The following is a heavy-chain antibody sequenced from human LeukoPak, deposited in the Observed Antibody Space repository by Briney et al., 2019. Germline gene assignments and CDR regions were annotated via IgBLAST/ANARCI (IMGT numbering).Heavy chain of an antibody. Sequence: GGSLRLSCATSGFTLSGYSMNWVRQAPGKGLEWVSSISSSSSYIYYADSMKGRITISRDNARNSLYLEMNSLRADDTAVYYCARVSPNTVTTLQYFDYWGQGTLVTVSS. CDR1: GFTLSGYS. D-gene: IGHD4-17*01. J-gene: IGHJ4*02. V-gene: IGHV3-21*01. CDR3: ARVSPNTVTTLQYFDY. CDR2: ISSSSSYI.